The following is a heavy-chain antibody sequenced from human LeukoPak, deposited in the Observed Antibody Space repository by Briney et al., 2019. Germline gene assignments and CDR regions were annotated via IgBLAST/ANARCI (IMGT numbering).Heavy chain of an antibody. D-gene: IGHD3-3*01. V-gene: IGHV1-2*02. Sequence: ASVKVSCKASGYTFTGYYMHWVRQAPGQGGEWMGWINPNSGGTNYAQKFQGRVTMTRDTSISTAYMELSRLSSDDTAVYYCARSYYDFWSGYYPFDYWGQGTLVTVSS. CDR2: INPNSGGT. CDR1: GYTFTGYY. CDR3: ARSYYDFWSGYYPFDY. J-gene: IGHJ4*02.